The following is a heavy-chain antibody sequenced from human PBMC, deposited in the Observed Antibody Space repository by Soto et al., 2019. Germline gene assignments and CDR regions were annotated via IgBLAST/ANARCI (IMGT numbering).Heavy chain of an antibody. Sequence: QVQLMQSGAEVRKPGASVKVSCKASGYTFTDYDINWVRQATGQWLEWLGWMTPKSGYTGYAQKFQGRVTLTRDTSRGTAYMELSSLTSEDTAVYYCTRNLYNTGDFDHWGQGTLVTVSS. D-gene: IGHD1-20*01. CDR1: GYTFTDYD. CDR2: MTPKSGYT. CDR3: TRNLYNTGDFDH. V-gene: IGHV1-8*02. J-gene: IGHJ4*02.